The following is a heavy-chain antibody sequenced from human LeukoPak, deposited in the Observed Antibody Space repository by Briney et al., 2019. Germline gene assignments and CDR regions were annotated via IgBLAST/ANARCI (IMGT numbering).Heavy chain of an antibody. CDR1: GGTFSSYA. CDR3: AKDGNYYDSSGYYYLYYFDY. J-gene: IGHJ4*02. Sequence: GASVKVSCKASGGTFSSYAMSWVRQAPGKGLEWVSAICGSGGSTYYADSVKGRFTISRDNSKNTLYLQMNSLRAEDTAVYYCAKDGNYYDSSGYYYLYYFDYWGQGTLVTVSS. D-gene: IGHD3-22*01. CDR2: ICGSGGST. V-gene: IGHV3-23*01.